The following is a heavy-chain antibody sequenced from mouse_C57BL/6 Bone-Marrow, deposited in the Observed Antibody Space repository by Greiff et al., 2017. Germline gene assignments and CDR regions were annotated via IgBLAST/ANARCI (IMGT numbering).Heavy chain of an antibody. CDR1: GYTFTSYW. CDR3: ARSLLSPSGIFAY. J-gene: IGHJ3*01. D-gene: IGHD2-10*01. CDR2: IYPGSGST. V-gene: IGHV1-55*01. Sequence: QVQLQQSGAELVKPGASVKMSCKASGYTFTSYWITWVKQRPGQGLEWIGDIYPGSGSTNYNEKFKSKATLTVDTSSITAYMQLSSLTSEDSAVYYCARSLLSPSGIFAYWGQGTLVTVSA.